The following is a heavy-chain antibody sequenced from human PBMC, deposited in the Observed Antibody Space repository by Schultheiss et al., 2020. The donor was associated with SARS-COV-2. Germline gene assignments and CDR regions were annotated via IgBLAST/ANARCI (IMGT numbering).Heavy chain of an antibody. CDR2: PYSGGDT. D-gene: IGHD5-12*01. CDR3: ARADSGYDYSAYYGMDV. J-gene: IGHJ6*02. Sequence: GGSLRLSCAASGFTFSSYWMHWVRQAPGKGLEWVSGPYSGGDTYYADSVRGRFTISRDSSKNTLYLQMNTLRADDTAVYYCARADSGYDYSAYYGMDVWGQGTTVTVSS. CDR1: GFTFSSYW. V-gene: IGHV3-53*01.